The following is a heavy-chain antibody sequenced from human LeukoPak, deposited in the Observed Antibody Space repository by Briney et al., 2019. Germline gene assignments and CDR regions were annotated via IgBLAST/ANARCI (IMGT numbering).Heavy chain of an antibody. V-gene: IGHV1-2*02. CDR1: GYTFTGYY. J-gene: IGHJ4*02. CDR2: INPNSGGT. D-gene: IGHD1-26*01. Sequence: ASVKVSCRASGYTFTGYYMHWVRQAPGQGLEWMGWINPNSGGTNYAQKFQGRVTMTRDTSISTAYMELSRLRSDDTAVYYCARDLRWELQGYDYWGQGTLVTVSS. CDR3: ARDLRWELQGYDY.